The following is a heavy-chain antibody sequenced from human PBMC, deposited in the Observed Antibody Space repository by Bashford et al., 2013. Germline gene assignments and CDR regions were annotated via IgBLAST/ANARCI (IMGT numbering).Heavy chain of an antibody. CDR1: GFTFSSYA. CDR3: AKKHGYNSFGDH. Sequence: HSGGSLRLSCAASGFTFSSYAMSWVRQAPGKGLEWVSAHSGSGDSTYYADSVKGRFTISRDIAKNTLYLQMNSLRDEDTAVYYCAKKHGYNSFGDHWGQGTLVTVSS. J-gene: IGHJ4*02. CDR2: HSGSGDST. D-gene: IGHD5-24*01. V-gene: IGHV3-23*01.